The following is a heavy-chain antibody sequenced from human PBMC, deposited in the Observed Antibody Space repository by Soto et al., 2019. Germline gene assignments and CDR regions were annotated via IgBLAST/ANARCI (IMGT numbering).Heavy chain of an antibody. Sequence: TGGSRTLACAAGGFSFNRLSMYYDRQAPGKGLEWVAVISYDGSNKDYGDSVKGRFTISRDNSRNILSLQMDSLRTEDTGVYYCAKDRGNPLRVEDWVDPWGQGALVTVSS. CDR2: ISYDGSNK. D-gene: IGHD5-12*01. CDR1: GFSFNRLS. J-gene: IGHJ5*02. CDR3: AKDRGNPLRVEDWVDP. V-gene: IGHV3-30*18.